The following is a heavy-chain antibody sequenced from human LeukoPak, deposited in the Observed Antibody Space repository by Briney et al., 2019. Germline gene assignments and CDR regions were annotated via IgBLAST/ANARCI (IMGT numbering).Heavy chain of an antibody. CDR3: ATREGTMVRGVAGAFDI. J-gene: IGHJ3*02. Sequence: GGSLRISCTASGFTFRNYAMSWVSQAPGKGLEWVSTISGSGGGTYYAGSVKGRFTISRDNSKNTLYLQMNSLRVEDTAVYYCATREGTMVRGVAGAFDIWGQGTMVTVSS. CDR1: GFTFRNYA. V-gene: IGHV3-23*01. D-gene: IGHD3-10*01. CDR2: ISGSGGGT.